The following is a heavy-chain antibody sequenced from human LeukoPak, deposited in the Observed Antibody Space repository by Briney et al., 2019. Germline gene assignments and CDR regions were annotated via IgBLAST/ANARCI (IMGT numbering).Heavy chain of an antibody. CDR3: ARDGLYDSSGRGDAFDI. J-gene: IGHJ3*02. Sequence: ASVKVSCKASGYTFTSYGISWVRQAPGQGLEWVGWISAYNGNTNYAQKLQGRVTMTTDTSTSTAYMELRSLRSDDTAVYYCARDGLYDSSGRGDAFDIWGQGTMVTVSS. CDR1: GYTFTSYG. V-gene: IGHV1-18*01. CDR2: ISAYNGNT. D-gene: IGHD3-22*01.